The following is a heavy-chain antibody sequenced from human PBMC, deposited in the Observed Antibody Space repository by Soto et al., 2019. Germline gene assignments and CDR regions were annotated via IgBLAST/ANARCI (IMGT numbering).Heavy chain of an antibody. D-gene: IGHD5-18*01. J-gene: IGHJ6*03. Sequence: GASVKVSCKASGYTFTSYDINWVRQATGQGLEWMGWMNPSSGNTGYAQKFQGRVTMTRNTSISTAYMELSSLRSEDTAVYYCARREYIDYYMDVWGKGTTVTVSS. CDR1: GYTFTSYD. CDR3: ARREYIDYYMDV. V-gene: IGHV1-8*01. CDR2: MNPSSGNT.